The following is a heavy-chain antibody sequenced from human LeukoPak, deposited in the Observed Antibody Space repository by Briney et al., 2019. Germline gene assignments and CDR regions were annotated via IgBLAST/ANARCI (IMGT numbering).Heavy chain of an antibody. CDR2: INTNTGSP. J-gene: IGHJ3*02. CDR3: ARDLQVVSTRAFDI. D-gene: IGHD2-15*01. V-gene: IGHV7-4-1*02. Sequence: GASVKVSCKASGYTFTSYAMNWVRQAPGQGLEWMGWINTNTGSPTYAQGFTGRFGFSLYTSVRTAYLQISSLKAEDNAVYYCARDLQVVSTRAFDIWGQGTMVSVSS. CDR1: GYTFTSYA.